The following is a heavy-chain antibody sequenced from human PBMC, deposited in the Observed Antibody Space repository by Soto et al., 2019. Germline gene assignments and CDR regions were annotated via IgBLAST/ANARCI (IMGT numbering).Heavy chain of an antibody. Sequence: ASVKVSCKASGHTFSDYYTHWVRQAPGQGLEWMGWISPNSGGTHYAQKFQGRVNMTRDTSISTAYMELSRLRSDDTAVYYCARDRDASAGYDFWSGYYRMLDVWGQGTTVTVSS. CDR1: GHTFSDYY. D-gene: IGHD3-3*01. CDR3: ARDRDASAGYDFWSGYYRMLDV. J-gene: IGHJ6*02. CDR2: ISPNSGGT. V-gene: IGHV1-2*02.